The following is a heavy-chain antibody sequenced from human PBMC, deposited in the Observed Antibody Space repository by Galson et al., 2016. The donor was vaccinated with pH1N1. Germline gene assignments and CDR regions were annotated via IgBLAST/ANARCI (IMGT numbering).Heavy chain of an antibody. V-gene: IGHV6-1*01. D-gene: IGHD6-19*01. CDR2: TYYRSKWFY. CDR1: GDSVSSNSAA. Sequence: CAISGDSVSSNSAAWNWIRQSPSRGLEWLGRTYYRSKWFYNYAVSVQGRIAINPDASKNQFSLQLNSVTPEDTAVYYCARHSPGRAVGVFDCWGQGTLVTVSS. CDR3: ARHSPGRAVGVFDC. J-gene: IGHJ4*02.